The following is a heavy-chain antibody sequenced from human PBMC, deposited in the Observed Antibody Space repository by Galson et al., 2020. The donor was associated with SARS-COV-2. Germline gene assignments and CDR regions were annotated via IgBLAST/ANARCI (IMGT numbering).Heavy chain of an antibody. Sequence: APVKVSCKASGYTFSSFGISWVRQAPGQGLERMGWISPYRGNNNYEQKFQGRVTMTTDTSTSTAYMELRSLRSDDTGVYYCAREDRQGVVITPGDYGMDVWGQGTTVTVSS. CDR2: ISPYRGNN. CDR3: AREDRQGVVITPGDYGMDV. V-gene: IGHV1-18*01. CDR1: GYTFSSFG. D-gene: IGHD3-22*01. J-gene: IGHJ6*02.